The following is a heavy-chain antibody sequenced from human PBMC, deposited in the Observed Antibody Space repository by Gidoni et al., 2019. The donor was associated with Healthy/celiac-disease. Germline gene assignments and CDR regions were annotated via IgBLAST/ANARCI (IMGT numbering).Heavy chain of an antibody. V-gene: IGHV4-31*03. D-gene: IGHD1-26*01. J-gene: IGHJ4*02. CDR2: IYYSGST. Sequence: QVQLQESGTGLVKPSQTLSLTCTVPGGSTSRGGYYWSWFLQHPWKGLEWIGYIYYSGSTYYNPSLKSRVTISVDTSKNQFSLKLSSVTAADTAVYYCARAPPVWELTPYYFDYWGQGTLVTVSS. CDR3: ARAPPVWELTPYYFDY. CDR1: GGSTSRGGYY.